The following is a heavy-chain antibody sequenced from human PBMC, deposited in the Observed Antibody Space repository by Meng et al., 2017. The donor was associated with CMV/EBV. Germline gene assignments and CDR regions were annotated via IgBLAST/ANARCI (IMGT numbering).Heavy chain of an antibody. Sequence: SGGSISSGGYYWSWIRQHPGKGLEWIGYIYYSGSTYYNPSLKSRVTISVDTSKNQFSLKLSSVTAADTAVYYCARDQRDSSGYDFDYWGQGTLVT. CDR1: GGSISSGGYY. D-gene: IGHD3-22*01. J-gene: IGHJ4*02. CDR2: IYYSGST. CDR3: ARDQRDSSGYDFDY. V-gene: IGHV4-31*02.